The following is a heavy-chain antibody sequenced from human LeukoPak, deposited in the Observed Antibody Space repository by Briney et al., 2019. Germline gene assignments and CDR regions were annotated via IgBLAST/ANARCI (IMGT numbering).Heavy chain of an antibody. CDR1: GFTFSSYG. Sequence: GGSLRLSCAASGFTFSSYGMHRVRQAPGKGLEWVAFIRYDGSNKYYADSVKGRFTISRDNSKNTLYLQMNSLRAEDTAVYYCAKLAIVVVPAAMYFDYWGQGTLVTVSS. D-gene: IGHD2-2*01. CDR3: AKLAIVVVPAAMYFDY. V-gene: IGHV3-30*02. J-gene: IGHJ4*02. CDR2: IRYDGSNK.